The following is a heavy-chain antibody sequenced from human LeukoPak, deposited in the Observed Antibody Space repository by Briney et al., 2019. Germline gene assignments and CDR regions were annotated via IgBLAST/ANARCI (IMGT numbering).Heavy chain of an antibody. Sequence: PSETLSLTCIVSGGSISTYYWSWIRQPPGKGLEWIGCVYYSGSTNYNPSLESRVTISVDTSKNQFSLKLSSMTAADTAVYYCARYNRYCTGGSCSYNWFDPWGQGALVTVSS. D-gene: IGHD2-15*01. V-gene: IGHV4-59*01. CDR1: GGSISTYY. CDR3: ARYNRYCTGGSCSYNWFDP. J-gene: IGHJ5*02. CDR2: VYYSGST.